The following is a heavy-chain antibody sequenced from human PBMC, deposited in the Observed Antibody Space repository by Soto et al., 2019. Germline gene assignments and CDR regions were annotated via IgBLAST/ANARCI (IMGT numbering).Heavy chain of an antibody. J-gene: IGHJ6*04. CDR3: ARVWLGLPTQIQRGYSYGETYYDYGMDV. Sequence: GASVKVSCKASGCTCSSYAISWVRQARGQGLEWMGGSIPIFGTANYAQKFQGRVTITADESTSTAYMELSSLRSEDTAVYYCARVWLGLPTQIQRGYSYGETYYDYGMDVWRKGIXVTVSS. CDR1: GCTCSSYA. D-gene: IGHD5-18*01. CDR2: SIPIFGTA. V-gene: IGHV1-69*13.